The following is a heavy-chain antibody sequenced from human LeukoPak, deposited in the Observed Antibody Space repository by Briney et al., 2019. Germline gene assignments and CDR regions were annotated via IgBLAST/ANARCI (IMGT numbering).Heavy chain of an antibody. CDR1: GFTFGDYA. D-gene: IGHD4-23*01. Sequence: GGSLRLSCTASGFTFGDYAMSWFRQAPGKGLEWVGFIRSKAYGGTTEYAASVKGRFTISRDDSKSIAYLQMNSLKTEDTAVYYCARADYGGNYGYDYWGQGTLVTVSS. V-gene: IGHV3-49*03. CDR2: IRSKAYGGTT. CDR3: ARADYGGNYGYDY. J-gene: IGHJ4*02.